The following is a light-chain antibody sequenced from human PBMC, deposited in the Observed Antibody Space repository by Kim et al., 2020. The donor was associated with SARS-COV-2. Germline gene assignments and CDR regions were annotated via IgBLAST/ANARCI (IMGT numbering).Light chain of an antibody. CDR3: AAWDDSLNGWV. J-gene: IGLJ3*02. CDR1: SSKSGSYT. CDR2: SNN. V-gene: IGLV1-44*01. Sequence: GQRVTIACSGSSSKSGSYTVTWYHHLPGTAPTLLIYSNNQRPSGVPDRFSGSQSGTSASLAISGLQSEDEADYYCAAWDDSLNGWVFGGGTQLTVL.